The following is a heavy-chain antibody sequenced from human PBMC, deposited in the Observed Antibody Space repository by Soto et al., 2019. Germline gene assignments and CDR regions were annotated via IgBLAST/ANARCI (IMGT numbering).Heavy chain of an antibody. CDR2: IYYSGST. CDR1: GGSISSYY. D-gene: IGHD4-17*01. V-gene: IGHV4-59*08. CDR3: ARLNYDYEAY. Sequence: SETLSLTCTVSGGSISSYYWIWIRQPPGKGLEWIGYIYYSGSTNYNPSLKSRVTISVDTSKNQFSLKLSSVTAADTAVYYCARLNYDYEAYWGQGTLVTVSS. J-gene: IGHJ4*02.